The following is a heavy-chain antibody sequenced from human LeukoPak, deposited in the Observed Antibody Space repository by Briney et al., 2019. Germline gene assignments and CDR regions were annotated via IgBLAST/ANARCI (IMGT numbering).Heavy chain of an antibody. D-gene: IGHD4-17*01. V-gene: IGHV4-34*01. CDR3: AREAGETDYGDYLGQLGPYYFDY. Sequence: SETLSLTCAVYGGSFGGYYWSWIRQPPGKGLEWIGEINHSGSTNYNPSLKSRVTISVDTSKNQFSLKLSSVTAADTAVYYCAREAGETDYGDYLGQLGPYYFDYWGQGTLVTVSS. J-gene: IGHJ4*02. CDR1: GGSFGGYY. CDR2: INHSGST.